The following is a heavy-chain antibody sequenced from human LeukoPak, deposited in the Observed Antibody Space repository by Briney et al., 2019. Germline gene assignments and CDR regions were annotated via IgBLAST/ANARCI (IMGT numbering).Heavy chain of an antibody. V-gene: IGHV4-59*11. D-gene: IGHD6-13*01. CDR2: IYYSGST. Sequence: SETLSLTCTVSGGSISSHYWSWIRQPPGQGLEWIGYIYYSGSTNYNPSLKSRVTISVDTSKNQFSLKLSSVAAADTSVYYCARLSSWYYYMDVWGKGTTVTVSS. CDR3: ARLSSWYYYMDV. CDR1: GGSISSHY. J-gene: IGHJ6*03.